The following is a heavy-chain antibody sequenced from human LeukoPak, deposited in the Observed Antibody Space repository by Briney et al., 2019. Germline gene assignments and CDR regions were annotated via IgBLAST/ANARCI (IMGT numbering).Heavy chain of an antibody. CDR1: GYSFTSYW. CDR3: ARRGYYDSSGYYEYFQH. D-gene: IGHD3-22*01. Sequence: VESLKISCKGSGYSFTSYWIGWVRQMPGKGLEWEGIIYPGDSDTRHSPSFQGQVTITADKSISTAYLQWSSLKASDTAMYYCARRGYYDSSGYYEYFQHWGQGTLVTVSS. J-gene: IGHJ1*01. CDR2: IYPGDSDT. V-gene: IGHV5-51*01.